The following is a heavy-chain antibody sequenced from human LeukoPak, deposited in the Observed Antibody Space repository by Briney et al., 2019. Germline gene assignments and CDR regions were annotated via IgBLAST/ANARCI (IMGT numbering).Heavy chain of an antibody. V-gene: IGHV4-59*01. Sequence: SETLSLTCTVSGGSISTYYWNWIRQPPGKGLEWIGYIYHSGSTNYNPSLQSRVTISVDTSRNQFSLNLNSVTAADTAVYYCARGGAARLHFQNWGQGTLVTVSS. CDR1: GGSISTYY. CDR2: IYHSGST. J-gene: IGHJ1*01. CDR3: ARGGAARLHFQN. D-gene: IGHD6-6*01.